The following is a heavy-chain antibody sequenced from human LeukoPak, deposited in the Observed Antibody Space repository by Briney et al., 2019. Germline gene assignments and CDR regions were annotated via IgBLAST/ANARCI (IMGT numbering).Heavy chain of an antibody. CDR1: GGSTSSYY. CDR2: IYYSGST. J-gene: IGHJ6*02. Sequence: SETLSLTCTVSGGSTSSYYWSWIRQPPGKGLEWIGYIYYSGSTNYNPSLKSRVTISVDTSKNQFSLKLSSVTAADTAVSYSAREASVVTAGYYYYYGMDVWGQGTTVTVSS. D-gene: IGHD2-21*02. CDR3: AREASVVTAGYYYYYGMDV. V-gene: IGHV4-59*01.